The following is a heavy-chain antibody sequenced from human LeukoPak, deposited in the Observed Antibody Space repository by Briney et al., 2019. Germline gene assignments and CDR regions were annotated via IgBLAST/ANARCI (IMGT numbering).Heavy chain of an antibody. CDR1: GYTFTSYY. Sequence: GASVKVSCKTSGYTFTSYYMHWVRQAPGQGLEWMGIINPSGGSTSYAQKFQGRVTMTRDTSTSTVYMELSSLRSEDTAVYYCARTFEMAHDAFDIWGQGTMVTVSS. CDR3: ARTFEMAHDAFDI. J-gene: IGHJ3*02. CDR2: INPSGGST. D-gene: IGHD5-24*01. V-gene: IGHV1-46*01.